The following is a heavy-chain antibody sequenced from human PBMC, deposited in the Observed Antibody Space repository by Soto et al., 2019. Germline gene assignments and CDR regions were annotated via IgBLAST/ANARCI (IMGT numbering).Heavy chain of an antibody. CDR2: IYHSGST. D-gene: IGHD2-2*01. V-gene: IGHV4-30-2*01. CDR3: ARVTRTGYCSSTSCYQGLFDP. J-gene: IGHJ5*02. Sequence: SETLSLTCAVSGGSISSGVYSWSWIRHPPGNGLEWIGYIYHSGSTYYNPSLKSRVTISVDRSKNQFSLKLSSVTAADTAVYYCARVTRTGYCSSTSCYQGLFDPWGHGTMVTV. CDR1: GGSISSGVYS.